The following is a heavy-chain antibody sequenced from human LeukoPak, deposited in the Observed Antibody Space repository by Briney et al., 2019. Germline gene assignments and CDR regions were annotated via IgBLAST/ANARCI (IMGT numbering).Heavy chain of an antibody. CDR1: GGTFSSYA. Sequence: SVKVSCKASGGTFSSYAISWVRQAPGQGLEWMGGIIPIFGTPNYAQKFQGRLTITADESTSTAYMELSSLRSEDTAVHHCARGSVAGSHYYYGMDVWGQGTTVTVSS. J-gene: IGHJ6*02. V-gene: IGHV1-69*13. CDR3: ARGSVAGSHYYYGMDV. D-gene: IGHD6-19*01. CDR2: IIPIFGTP.